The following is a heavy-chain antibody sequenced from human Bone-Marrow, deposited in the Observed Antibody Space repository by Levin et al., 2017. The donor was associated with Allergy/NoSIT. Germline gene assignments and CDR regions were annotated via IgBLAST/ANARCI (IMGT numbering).Heavy chain of an antibody. D-gene: IGHD1-14*01. CDR1: GGSVNNGDFY. J-gene: IGHJ4*02. V-gene: IGHV4-30-4*01. CDR2: IYYSGST. Sequence: LRLSCTVFGGSVNNGDFYWTWFRQPPGKGLEWIGYIYYSGSTYYTPSLRSRVAVSVDSSKNQFSLKLNSVTAADTAVYYCARGVLDHGGYFGYWGQGALVTVSS. CDR3: ARGVLDHGGYFGY.